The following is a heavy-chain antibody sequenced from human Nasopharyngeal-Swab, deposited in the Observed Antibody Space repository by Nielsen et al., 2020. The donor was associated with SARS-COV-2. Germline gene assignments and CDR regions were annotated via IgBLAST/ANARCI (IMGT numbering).Heavy chain of an antibody. CDR3: ARETHCSSTSCSPAMDV. J-gene: IGHJ6*02. CDR1: GFTFSSYA. V-gene: IGHV3-64*04. Sequence: GESLKISCSASGFTFSSYAMHWVRQAPGRGLEYVSAISSNGGSTYYADSVKGRFTISRDNAKNSLYLQMNSLRAEDTAVYYCARETHCSSTSCSPAMDVWGQGTTVTVSS. D-gene: IGHD2-2*01. CDR2: ISSNGGST.